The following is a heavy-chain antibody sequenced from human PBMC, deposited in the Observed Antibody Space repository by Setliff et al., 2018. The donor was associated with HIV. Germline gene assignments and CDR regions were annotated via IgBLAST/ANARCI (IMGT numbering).Heavy chain of an antibody. CDR2: IYYSGST. V-gene: IGHV4-39*02. D-gene: IGHD3-10*01. CDR3: ARDYFGSLDY. J-gene: IGHJ4*02. CDR1: GGSISSDYYF. Sequence: KSSETLSLTCTVSGGSISSDYYFWGWIRQPPGKGLEWIGTIYYSGSTYFNPSLKSRLTISVDTSKNQFSLKLSSVTAADTAFYYCARDYFGSLDYWGQGTLVTVSS.